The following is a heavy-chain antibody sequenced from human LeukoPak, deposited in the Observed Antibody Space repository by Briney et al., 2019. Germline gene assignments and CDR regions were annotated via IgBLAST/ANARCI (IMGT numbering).Heavy chain of an antibody. CDR2: ISAYNGNT. V-gene: IGHV1-18*01. Sequence: ASVKVSCKASGYTFTSYSISWVRQAPGQGLEWMGWISAYNGNTNYAQKLQGRVTMTTDTSTSTAYMELRSLRSDDTAVYYCARGAIKRYCSGGSCYSDYWGQGTLVTVSS. CDR3: ARGAIKRYCSGGSCYSDY. J-gene: IGHJ4*02. D-gene: IGHD2-15*01. CDR1: GYTFTSYS.